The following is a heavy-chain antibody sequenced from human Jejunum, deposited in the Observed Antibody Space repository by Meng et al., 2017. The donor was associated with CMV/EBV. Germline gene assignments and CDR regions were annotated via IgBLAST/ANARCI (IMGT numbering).Heavy chain of an antibody. D-gene: IGHD2-15*01. V-gene: IGHV3-30-3*01. J-gene: IGHJ5*02. Sequence: AATGSSLNGYAMNGVRQTPDKGLEWVAIVSGDGNMEFYADSVRGRFTVSRDNSKSTLLLQMNSLRPEDTAVYYCARPAGENWWGFDPWGQGTLVTVSS. CDR1: GSSLNGYA. CDR3: ARPAGENWWGFDP. CDR2: VSGDGNME.